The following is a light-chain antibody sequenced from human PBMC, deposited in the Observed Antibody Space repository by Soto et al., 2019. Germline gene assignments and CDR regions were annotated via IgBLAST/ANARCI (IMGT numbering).Light chain of an antibody. Sequence: VLTQPPSASGTPGQRVTISCSGSSSNIGSNYVYWYQQLPGTAPKLLIYRNNQRPSGVPDRFSGSKSGTSASLAISGLRSGDEADYYCAAWDDSLSGYVFGTGTKVTVL. CDR1: SSNIGSNY. CDR2: RNN. J-gene: IGLJ1*01. CDR3: AAWDDSLSGYV. V-gene: IGLV1-47*01.